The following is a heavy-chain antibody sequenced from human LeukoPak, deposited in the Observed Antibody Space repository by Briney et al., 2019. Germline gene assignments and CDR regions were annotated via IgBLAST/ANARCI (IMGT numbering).Heavy chain of an antibody. CDR3: VGTMVRGVITFDY. Sequence: SETLSLTCAVSGGSISSGGYSWSWIRQPPGKGLEWIGYIYYSGSTYYNPSLRSRVTISVDTSKNQFSLKLSSVTAADTAVYYCVGTMVRGVITFDYWGQGTLVTVSS. V-gene: IGHV4-30-2*03. CDR2: IYYSGST. J-gene: IGHJ4*02. D-gene: IGHD3-10*01. CDR1: GGSISSGGYS.